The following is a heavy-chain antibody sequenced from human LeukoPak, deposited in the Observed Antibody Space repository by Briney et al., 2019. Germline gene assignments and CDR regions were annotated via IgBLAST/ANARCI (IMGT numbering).Heavy chain of an antibody. CDR1: GFTFNSHW. J-gene: IGHJ3*02. Sequence: GGSLRLSCATSGFTFNSHWMTWVRQAPEKGLEWVSVIYSGGNTYYADFVKDRFIISRDNSKNTVYLRMNSLRAEDTAVYYCVRTPYGLGSFDIWGQGTMVTVSS. V-gene: IGHV3-66*01. CDR3: VRTPYGLGSFDI. CDR2: IYSGGNT. D-gene: IGHD2-21*01.